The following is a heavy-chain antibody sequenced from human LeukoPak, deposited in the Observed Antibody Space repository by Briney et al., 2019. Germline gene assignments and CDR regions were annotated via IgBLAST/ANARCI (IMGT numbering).Heavy chain of an antibody. V-gene: IGHV3-30*18. D-gene: IGHD5-24*01. CDR3: AKDTRRDGYKLSGMDV. J-gene: IGHJ6*02. Sequence: GGSLRLSCAASGFTFSSYGMHWVRQAPGKGLEWVAVISYDGSNKYYADSVKGRFTISRDNSKNTLYLQMNSLRAEDTAVYYCAKDTRRDGYKLSGMDVWGQGTTVTVSS. CDR2: ISYDGSNK. CDR1: GFTFSSYG.